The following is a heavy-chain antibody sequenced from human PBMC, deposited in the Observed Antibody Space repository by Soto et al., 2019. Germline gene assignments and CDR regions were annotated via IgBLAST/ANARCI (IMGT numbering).Heavy chain of an antibody. CDR3: AHRRYGYKYYFNC. CDR2: VYWDDDI. J-gene: IGHJ4*02. V-gene: IGHV2-5*02. CDR1: GFSLSTRGVG. D-gene: IGHD5-18*01. Sequence: QITLKESGPTLVKPTQILTLTCTFSGFSLSTRGVGVGWIRQPPGKALEWLALVYWDDDIWYSTSLKGRLTTTTDTSKNQVVLTTTNMAPVDTATYYSAHRRYGYKYYFNCWGQGTLVTVSS.